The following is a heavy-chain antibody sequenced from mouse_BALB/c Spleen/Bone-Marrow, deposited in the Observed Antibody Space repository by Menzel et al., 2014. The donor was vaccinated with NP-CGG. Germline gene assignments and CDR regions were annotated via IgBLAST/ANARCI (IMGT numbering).Heavy chain of an antibody. CDR2: INPDSSTI. CDR1: GFDFSRYW. J-gene: IGHJ3*01. Sequence: EVKLMESGGGLVQPGGSLKLSCAASGFDFSRYWMSWVRQAPGKGLEWIGEINPDSSTINYTPSLKDKFIISRDNAKKTLFLQMSKVRSEDAVLYYCASLHYYGFFAYWGQGTLVTVSA. D-gene: IGHD1-2*01. CDR3: ASLHYYGFFAY. V-gene: IGHV4-1*02.